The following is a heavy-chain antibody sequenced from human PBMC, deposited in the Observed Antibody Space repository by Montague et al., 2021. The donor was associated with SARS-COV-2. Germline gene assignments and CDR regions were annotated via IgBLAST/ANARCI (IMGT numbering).Heavy chain of an antibody. D-gene: IGHD4-11*01. J-gene: IGHJ6*02. Sequence: SETLSPTCTVSGYSISSGYYWGWIRQPPGKGLEWIGSIYHSGSTYYNPSLKSRVTISVDTSKNQFSLKLSSVTAADTAVYYCARDDYTPGDYYYYYGMDVWGQGTTVTVSS. CDR3: ARDDYTPGDYYYYYGMDV. CDR2: IYHSGST. CDR1: GYSISSGYY. V-gene: IGHV4-38-2*02.